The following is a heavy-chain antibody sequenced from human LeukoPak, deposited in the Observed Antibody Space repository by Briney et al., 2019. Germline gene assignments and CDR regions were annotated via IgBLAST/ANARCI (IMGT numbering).Heavy chain of an antibody. D-gene: IGHD3-22*01. CDR2: INPNSGGT. CDR1: GYTFTSYG. V-gene: IGHV1-2*02. CDR3: ARDFNYDSSGPTLDY. Sequence: ASVKVSCKASGYTFTSYGISWVRQAPGQGLEWMGWINPNSGGTNYAQKFQGRVTMTRDTSISTAYMELSRLRSDDTAVYYCARDFNYDSSGPTLDYWGQGTLVTVSS. J-gene: IGHJ4*02.